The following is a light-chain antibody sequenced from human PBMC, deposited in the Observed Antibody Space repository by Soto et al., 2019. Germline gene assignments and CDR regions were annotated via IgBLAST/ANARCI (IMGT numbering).Light chain of an antibody. Sequence: EIVLTQSPGTLSLSAGERATLSCRASQSVSSNYLAWYQQKPGQAPSLLIYGASRRATGIPDRFSGSGSGTDFTLTIHRQEPEDFAVYYCQQYGSSPPEKTFGQGTKVEIK. CDR1: QSVSSNY. J-gene: IGKJ1*01. CDR3: QQYGSSPPEKT. CDR2: GAS. V-gene: IGKV3-20*01.